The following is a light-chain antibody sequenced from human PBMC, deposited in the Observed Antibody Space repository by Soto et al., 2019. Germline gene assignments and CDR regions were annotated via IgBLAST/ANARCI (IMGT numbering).Light chain of an antibody. J-gene: IGKJ4*01. Sequence: DIQMTQSPSSLSASIGDGVTITCRASQGIGNYLAWYQQKAGKVPQLLIYGASTLQSGVPSRFSGSGSGTDFTLTISSLQPEDVATYYCQKYNSAPLTFGGGTKVDIK. CDR3: QKYNSAPLT. V-gene: IGKV1-27*01. CDR1: QGIGNY. CDR2: GAS.